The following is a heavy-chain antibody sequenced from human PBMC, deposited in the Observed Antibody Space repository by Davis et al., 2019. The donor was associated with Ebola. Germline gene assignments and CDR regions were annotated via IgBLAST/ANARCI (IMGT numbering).Heavy chain of an antibody. CDR2: ISAYNGNT. J-gene: IGHJ4*02. CDR1: GGTFSSYA. V-gene: IGHV1-18*01. CDR3: ARDHSGRPLNAFDY. Sequence: ASVKVSCKASGGTFSSYAISWVRQAPGQGLEWMGWISAYNGNTNYAQKPQGRVTMTTDTSTSTAYMELRSLRADDTAVYYCARDHSGRPLNAFDYWGQGTLVTVSS. D-gene: IGHD1-26*01.